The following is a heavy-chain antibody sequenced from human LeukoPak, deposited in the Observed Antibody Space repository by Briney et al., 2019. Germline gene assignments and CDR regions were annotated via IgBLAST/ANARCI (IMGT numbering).Heavy chain of an antibody. Sequence: GGSLRLSCAASGFTFSSYWMSWVRQAPGKGLEWVANIKQDGSEKYYVDSVKGRFTISRDNAKNSLYLQMNSLRAEDTAVYYCARGRQQWLAFYYYYGMDVWGQGTTVTVSS. D-gene: IGHD6-19*01. CDR3: ARGRQQWLAFYYYYGMDV. CDR1: GFTFSSYW. J-gene: IGHJ6*02. V-gene: IGHV3-7*01. CDR2: IKQDGSEK.